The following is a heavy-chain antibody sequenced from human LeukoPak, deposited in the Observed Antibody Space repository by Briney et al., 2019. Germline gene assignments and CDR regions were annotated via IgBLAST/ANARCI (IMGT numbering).Heavy chain of an antibody. D-gene: IGHD1-1*01. J-gene: IGHJ3*02. CDR1: GFTFSSYA. Sequence: GGSLRLSCAASGFTFSSYAMSWVRQAPGKGLEWVSGINWNGGSTGYADSVKGRFTISRDNAKNSLNLQMNSLRAEDTAVYYCVKDRDWNDDDDAFDIWGQGTMVTVSS. CDR2: INWNGGST. CDR3: VKDRDWNDDDDAFDI. V-gene: IGHV3-20*04.